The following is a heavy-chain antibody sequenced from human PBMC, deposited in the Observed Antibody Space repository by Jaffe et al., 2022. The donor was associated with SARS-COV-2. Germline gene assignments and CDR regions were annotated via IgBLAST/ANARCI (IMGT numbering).Heavy chain of an antibody. V-gene: IGHV1-46*01. J-gene: IGHJ4*02. Sequence: QVQLVQSGAEVKKPGASVKVSCKASGYTFTTYYMHWVRQAPGQGLVWLGIINPSSGGTSYAQNFQDRVTMTRDTSTSTVYMELTSLRSEDTAVYFCARVSGPTIQLYYFDYWGQGTLVTVSS. CDR2: INPSSGGT. D-gene: IGHD5-18*01. CDR1: GYTFTTYY. CDR3: ARVSGPTIQLYYFDY.